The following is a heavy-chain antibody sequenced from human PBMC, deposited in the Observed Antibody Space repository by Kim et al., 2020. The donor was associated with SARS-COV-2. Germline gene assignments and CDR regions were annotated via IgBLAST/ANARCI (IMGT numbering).Heavy chain of an antibody. CDR1: GFTFSSYS. D-gene: IGHD6-13*01. J-gene: IGHJ5*02. Sequence: GGSLRLSCAASGFTFSSYSMNWVRQAPGKGLEWVSSISSSSSYIYYADSVKGRFTISRDNAKNSLYLQMNSLRAEDTAVYYCARDRAAAGNPTWGQGTLVTVSS. CDR3: ARDRAAAGNPT. CDR2: ISSSSSYI. V-gene: IGHV3-21*01.